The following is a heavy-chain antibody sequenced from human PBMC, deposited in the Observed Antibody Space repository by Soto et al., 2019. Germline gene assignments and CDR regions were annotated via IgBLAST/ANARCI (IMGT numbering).Heavy chain of an antibody. D-gene: IGHD2-21*01. CDR1: VAALNSGNYY. CDR2: IYVTGAV. Sequence: TLSLTCSVSVAALNSGNYYWSWIRQVPGKGLEWIGHIYVTGAVDYNPSLRDRITISQDTSERQFSLNLRLVTAADTAVYYCARLRIATNNYKWFDPWGQGTLVTVYS. CDR3: ARLRIATNNYKWFDP. J-gene: IGHJ5*02. V-gene: IGHV4-31*03.